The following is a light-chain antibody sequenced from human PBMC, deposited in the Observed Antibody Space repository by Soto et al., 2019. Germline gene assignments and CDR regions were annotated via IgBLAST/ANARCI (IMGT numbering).Light chain of an antibody. CDR1: SSDVGYYNY. CDR3: SSYAGSNYPYV. Sequence: SVLTQPPSASGSPGQSVTIACTGTSSDVGYYNYVSWYQQPPGKAPKLLIYDVSKRPSGVPDRFSGPKSGNTASLTVSGLQAEDEGDYYCSSYAGSNYPYVFGTGTKVTVL. V-gene: IGLV2-8*01. CDR2: DVS. J-gene: IGLJ1*01.